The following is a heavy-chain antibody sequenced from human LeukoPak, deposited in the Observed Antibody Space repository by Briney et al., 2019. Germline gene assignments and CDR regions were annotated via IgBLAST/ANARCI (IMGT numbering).Heavy chain of an antibody. CDR3: ARVEYISGYSHIY. Sequence: ASVKVSCKASGYTFTSYDINWVRQATGQGLEWMGWMNPNSGNTGYAQKFQGRVTMTRNIFISTAYMELSSLRSEDTAVYYCARVEYISGYSHIYWGQGTLVTVSS. CDR2: MNPNSGNT. J-gene: IGHJ4*02. D-gene: IGHD3-22*01. CDR1: GYTFTSYD. V-gene: IGHV1-8*01.